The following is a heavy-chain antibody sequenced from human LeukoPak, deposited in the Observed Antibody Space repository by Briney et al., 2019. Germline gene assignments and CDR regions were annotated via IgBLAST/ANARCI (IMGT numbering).Heavy chain of an antibody. CDR2: ICCGSDRT. CDR3: AKDQAGYNFWSDS. J-gene: IGHJ4*02. CDR1: GFTFSNYD. Sequence: GGSLRLTCTASGFTFSNYDMSWLRQAPGKGLEWVSAICCGSDRTHYRRPVRGRFTISRDNSKNTLSLQMNSLRADDTAGYNCAKDQAGYNFWSDSWGQGTLVTVSS. D-gene: IGHD3-3*01. V-gene: IGHV3-23*01.